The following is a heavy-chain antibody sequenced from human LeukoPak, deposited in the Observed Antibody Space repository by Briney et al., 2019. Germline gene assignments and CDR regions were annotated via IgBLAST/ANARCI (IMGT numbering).Heavy chain of an antibody. V-gene: IGHV1-69*04. Sequence: SVKVSCKASGGTFSSYAISWVRQAPGQGLEWVGRIIPILGIANYAQKFQGRVTITADKSTSTAYMELSSLRSEDTAVYYCARAASLLWFGELVSSAFDIWGQGTMVTVSS. CDR2: IIPILGIA. CDR3: ARAASLLWFGELVSSAFDI. CDR1: GGTFSSYA. D-gene: IGHD3-10*01. J-gene: IGHJ3*02.